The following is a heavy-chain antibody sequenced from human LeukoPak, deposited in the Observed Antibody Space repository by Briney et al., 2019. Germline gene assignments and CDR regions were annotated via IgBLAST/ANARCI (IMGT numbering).Heavy chain of an antibody. CDR1: GLTIGSRY. D-gene: IGHD1-26*01. Sequence: GESLRLSCVASGLTIGSRYMNWVRQAPGKGLEWVSAISGSGGSTYYADSVKGRFTISRDNSKNTLYLQMNSLRAEDTAVYYCAKGFHLRGGSYPSADYYFDYWGQGTLVTVSS. J-gene: IGHJ4*02. CDR2: ISGSGGST. CDR3: AKGFHLRGGSYPSADYYFDY. V-gene: IGHV3-23*01.